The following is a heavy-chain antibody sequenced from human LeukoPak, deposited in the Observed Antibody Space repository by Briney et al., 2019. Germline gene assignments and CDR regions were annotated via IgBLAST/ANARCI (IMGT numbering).Heavy chain of an antibody. CDR1: GYTFTSYG. J-gene: IGHJ3*02. V-gene: IGHV1-18*01. CDR3: ARDRDPSRAIYGSGSPYGGDAFDI. CDR2: ISAYNGNT. Sequence: ASVKVSCKASGYTFTSYGISWVRQAPGQGLEWMGWISAYNGNTNYAQKLQGRVTMTTDTSTSTAYMELRSLRSDDTAVYYCARDRDPSRAIYGSGSPYGGDAFDIWGQGTMVTVSS. D-gene: IGHD3-10*01.